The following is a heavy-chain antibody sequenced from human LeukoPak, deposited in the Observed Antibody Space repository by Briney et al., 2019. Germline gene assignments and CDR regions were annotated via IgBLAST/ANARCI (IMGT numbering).Heavy chain of an antibody. CDR1: GFTFSSYA. CDR2: ISGSGGST. D-gene: IGHD6-13*01. V-gene: IGHV3-23*01. CDR3: AKDARSGAAGTDAFDI. J-gene: IGHJ3*02. Sequence: GGSLRLSCAASGFTFSSYAMSWVRQAPGKGLEWVSAISGSGGSTYYADSVKGRFTISRDNSKNTLYLQMNSLRAEDTAVYYCAKDARSGAAGTDAFDIWGQGTMVTVSS.